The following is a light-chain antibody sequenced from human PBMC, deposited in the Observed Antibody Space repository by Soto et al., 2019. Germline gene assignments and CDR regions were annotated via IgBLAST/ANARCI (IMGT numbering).Light chain of an antibody. J-gene: IGLJ2*01. V-gene: IGLV1-44*01. CDR1: SANIGSNT. CDR3: AAWDDSLNGPV. Sequence: QSVLTQPPSASGTPGQRVTISCSGSSANIGSNTVNWYKQLPGTAPKLLIYSNNQRPSGVPERFSGSKSGTSASLAISGLHSEDEADYYCAAWDDSLNGPVFGGGTKLTVL. CDR2: SNN.